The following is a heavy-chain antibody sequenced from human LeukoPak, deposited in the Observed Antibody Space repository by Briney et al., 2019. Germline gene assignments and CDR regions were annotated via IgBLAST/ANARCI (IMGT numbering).Heavy chain of an antibody. J-gene: IGHJ4*02. V-gene: IGHV3-48*01. CDR2: ISISSSSI. CDR1: GFTFSSYS. Sequence: PGGSLRLSCAACGFTFSSYSMNSVCQAPGEGVEWVTYISISSSSIYYADSVKGRFTISRDNAKNSLYLQMNSLRAEDTAVYYCARVGGSMVRGPYFDYWGQGTLVTVSS. CDR3: ARVGGSMVRGPYFDY. D-gene: IGHD3-10*01.